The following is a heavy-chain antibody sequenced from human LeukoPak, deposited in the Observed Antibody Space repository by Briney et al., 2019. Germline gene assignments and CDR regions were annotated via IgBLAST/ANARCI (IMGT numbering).Heavy chain of an antibody. CDR2: ISYDGSNK. J-gene: IGHJ4*02. CDR1: GFTFSSYA. Sequence: GGSLRLSCAASGFTFSSYAMHWVRQAPGKGLEWVAVISYDGSNKYYADSVKGRFTISRDNSKNTLYLQMNSLRAEDTAVYYCAREERAMYYFDYWGQGTLVTVSS. CDR3: AREERAMYYFDY. D-gene: IGHD1-1*01. V-gene: IGHV3-30-3*01.